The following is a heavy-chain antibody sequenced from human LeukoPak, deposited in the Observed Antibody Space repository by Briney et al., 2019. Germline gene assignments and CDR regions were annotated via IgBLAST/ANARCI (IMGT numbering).Heavy chain of an antibody. V-gene: IGHV3-21*01. CDR3: ARDSSGWYYMDV. CDR2: ISSSSIYI. J-gene: IGHJ6*03. Sequence: GGSLRLSCAASGFTFSNYRMNWVRQAPGKGLEWVSSISSSSIYIYYADSLKGRFTISRDNAKNSLYLQMNSLRAEDTAVYYCARDSSGWYYMDVWGKGTTVTVSS. CDR1: GFTFSNYR. D-gene: IGHD6-19*01.